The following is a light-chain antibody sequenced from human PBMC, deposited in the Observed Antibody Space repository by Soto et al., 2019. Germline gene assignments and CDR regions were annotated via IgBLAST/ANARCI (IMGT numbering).Light chain of an antibody. J-gene: IGKJ3*01. Sequence: EIVLTQSPVALSLSPGERATLSCRASQSVNSNFLAWYQQKPGQAPRLLIYGASNRATGIPDRVSGSGSGTAFTLTIKRLEPADFAVYFCQHYGSSPFAFGPGTKVYIK. CDR2: GAS. CDR1: QSVNSNF. CDR3: QHYGSSPFA. V-gene: IGKV3-20*01.